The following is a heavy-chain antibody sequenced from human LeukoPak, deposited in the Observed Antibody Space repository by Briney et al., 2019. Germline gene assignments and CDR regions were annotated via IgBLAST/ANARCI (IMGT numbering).Heavy chain of an antibody. CDR2: IYHSGST. CDR3: ARGGWYSIS. J-gene: IGHJ5*02. CDR1: GGSFSGYY. D-gene: IGHD6-19*01. V-gene: IGHV4-34*01. Sequence: PSETLSLTCAVYGGSFSGYYWSWIRQPPGKGLEWIGEIYHSGSTNYNPSLKSRVTISVDTSKNQFSLKLSSVTAADTAVYYCARGGWYSISWGQGTLVTVSS.